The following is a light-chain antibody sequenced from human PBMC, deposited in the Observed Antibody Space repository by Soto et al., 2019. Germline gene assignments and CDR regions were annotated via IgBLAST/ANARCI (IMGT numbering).Light chain of an antibody. V-gene: IGKV3-15*01. J-gene: IGKJ2*01. Sequence: EIVMTQSPATLSVSPGERATLSCRASQSVRSNLAWYQQKPGQAPRLLIYGASTRATGIPARFSGSGSGTEFTLIISSLQSEDFAVYYCQQYNNWPPYTFCQGTKLEIK. CDR3: QQYNNWPPYT. CDR2: GAS. CDR1: QSVRSN.